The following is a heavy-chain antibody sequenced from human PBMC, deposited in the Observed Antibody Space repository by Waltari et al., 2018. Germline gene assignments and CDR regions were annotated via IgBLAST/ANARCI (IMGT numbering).Heavy chain of an antibody. Sequence: EVQLLESGGGLVQPGGSLRLSCAASGFTFSSYAMSWVRQAPGKGMEWVAVISGSGGSTDYADSVKGRFTISRDNSKNTLYLQMNSLRAEDTAVYYCAKAFDYLGAFDIWGQGTMVTVSS. CDR2: ISGSGGST. CDR3: AKAFDYLGAFDI. V-gene: IGHV3-23*01. CDR1: GFTFSSYA. D-gene: IGHD4-17*01. J-gene: IGHJ3*02.